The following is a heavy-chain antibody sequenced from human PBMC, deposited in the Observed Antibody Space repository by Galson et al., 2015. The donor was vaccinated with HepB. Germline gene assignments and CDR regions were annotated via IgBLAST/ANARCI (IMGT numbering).Heavy chain of an antibody. Sequence: SLRLSCAASGFTFSSYAMHWVRQAPGKGLEWVAVISYDGSNKYYADSVKGRFTISRDNSKNTLYLQMNSLRAEDTAVYYCAHMGWDNSSSSLFDYWGQGTLVTVSS. CDR2: ISYDGSNK. J-gene: IGHJ4*02. CDR1: GFTFSSYA. D-gene: IGHD6-6*01. CDR3: AHMGWDNSSSSLFDY. V-gene: IGHV3-30-3*01.